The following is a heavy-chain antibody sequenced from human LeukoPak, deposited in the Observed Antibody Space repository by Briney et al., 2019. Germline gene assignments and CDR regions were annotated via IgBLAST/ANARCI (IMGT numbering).Heavy chain of an antibody. CDR2: IYHSGST. CDR3: ARESSGSYYNPLGYMDV. CDR1: GYSVTSDYY. V-gene: IGHV4-38-2*02. Sequence: SETLSLTCTVSGYSVTSDYYWGWVRQPPGKGLEWIGNIYHSGSTYCNPSLKSRVTISVDTSKNQFSLELTSVTAADTAMYYCARESSGSYYNPLGYMDVWGKGTTVTVSS. D-gene: IGHD3-10*01. J-gene: IGHJ6*03.